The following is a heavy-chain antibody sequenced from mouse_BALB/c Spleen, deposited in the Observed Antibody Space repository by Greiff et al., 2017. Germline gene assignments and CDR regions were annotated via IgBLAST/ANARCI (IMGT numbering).Heavy chain of an antibody. V-gene: IGHV5-17*02. CDR3: ARSPYGYVYAMDY. J-gene: IGHJ4*01. CDR2: ISSGSSTI. CDR1: GFTFSSFG. Sequence: DVKLVESGGGLVQPGGSRKLSCAASGFTFSSFGMHWVRQAPEKGLEWVAYISSGSSTIYYADTVKGRFTISRDNPKNTLFLQMTSLRSEDTAMYYCARSPYGYVYAMDYWGQGTSVTVSA. D-gene: IGHD2-2*01.